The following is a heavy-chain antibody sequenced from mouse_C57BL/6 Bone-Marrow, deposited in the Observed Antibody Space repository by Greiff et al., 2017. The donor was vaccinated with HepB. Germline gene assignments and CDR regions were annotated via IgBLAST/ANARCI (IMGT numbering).Heavy chain of an antibody. Sequence: EVQLVESGPELVKPGTSVKISCKASGYTFTDYYMNWVKQSHGKSLEWIGDINPNNGGTSYNQKFKGKATLTVDKSSSTAYMELRSLTSEDSAVYYCATGGLRRGFAYWGQGTLVTVSA. D-gene: IGHD2-2*01. V-gene: IGHV1-26*01. CDR2: INPNNGGT. CDR1: GYTFTDYY. CDR3: ATGGLRRGFAY. J-gene: IGHJ3*01.